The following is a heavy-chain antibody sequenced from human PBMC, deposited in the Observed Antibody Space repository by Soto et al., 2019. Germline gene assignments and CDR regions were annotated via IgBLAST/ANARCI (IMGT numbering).Heavy chain of an antibody. Sequence: QITLQESGPTLVKPTQTLTLTCTFSGFSLRTSGVGVGWIRQPPGKALEWLALIYWDNDKRYSPSLESRLSITKDTTKYQVVLTMTNMDPVDTATYYCIHRQGAAADYWGQGTLVTVSS. J-gene: IGHJ4*02. D-gene: IGHD6-13*01. V-gene: IGHV2-5*02. CDR1: GFSLRTSGVG. CDR3: IHRQGAAADY. CDR2: IYWDNDK.